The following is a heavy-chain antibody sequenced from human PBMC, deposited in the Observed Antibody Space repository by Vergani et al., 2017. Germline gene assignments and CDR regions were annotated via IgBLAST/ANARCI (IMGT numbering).Heavy chain of an antibody. J-gene: IGHJ4*02. CDR1: GGTFSSYA. CDR2: IIPIFGTA. Sequence: QVQLVQSGAEVKKPGSSVKVSCKASGGTFSSYAISWVRQAPGQGLEWMGGIIPIFGTANYEQKFQGRVTITADESTSTAYMELSSLRSEDTAVYYCASDPDGYSYGYRPNFDYWGQGTLVTVSS. D-gene: IGHD5-18*01. CDR3: ASDPDGYSYGYRPNFDY. V-gene: IGHV1-69*01.